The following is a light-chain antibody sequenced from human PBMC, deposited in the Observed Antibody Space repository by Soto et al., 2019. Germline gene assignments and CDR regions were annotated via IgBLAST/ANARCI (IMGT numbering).Light chain of an antibody. CDR1: QNIRSN. J-gene: IGKJ1*01. CDR3: QQYNNWPPWT. V-gene: IGKV3-15*01. CDR2: GAS. Sequence: EIVMTQSPATLSVSPGERATLSCRASQNIRSNLAWYQQIPGQAPRLLIHGASTRATGIPARFSGSGSGTEFTLTLSGLQSEDYAVYYCQQYNNWPPWTFGQGTKVEI.